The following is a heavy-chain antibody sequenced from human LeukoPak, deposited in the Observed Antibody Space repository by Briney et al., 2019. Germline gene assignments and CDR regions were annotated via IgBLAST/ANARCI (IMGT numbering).Heavy chain of an antibody. CDR1: GYTFTSYG. V-gene: IGHV1-18*01. D-gene: IGHD3-22*01. CDR2: ISAYNGNT. CDR3: ARCESYYYDSSGYYSGDAFDI. Sequence: ASVKVSCKASGYTFTSYGISWVRQAPGQGLEWMGWISAYNGNTNYAQKLQGRVTMTTDTSTSTAYMELRSLRSDDTAVYYCARCESYYYDSSGYYSGDAFDIWGQGTMVTVSS. J-gene: IGHJ3*02.